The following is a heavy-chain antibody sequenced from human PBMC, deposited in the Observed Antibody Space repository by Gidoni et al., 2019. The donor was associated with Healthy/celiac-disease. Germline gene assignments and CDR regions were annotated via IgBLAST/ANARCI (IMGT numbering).Heavy chain of an antibody. CDR3: AKDSGVVINWFDP. CDR2: ISGRGGST. Sequence: EVQLLESGGGLVQPGGSLSLSCAASGFTFSSYAMSWVRQAPGKGLEWFSAISGRGGSTYYADSVKGRFTISRDNSKNTLYLQMNSLRAEDTAVYYCAKDSGVVINWFDPWGQGTLVTVSS. D-gene: IGHD3-3*01. J-gene: IGHJ5*02. CDR1: GFTFSSYA. V-gene: IGHV3-23*01.